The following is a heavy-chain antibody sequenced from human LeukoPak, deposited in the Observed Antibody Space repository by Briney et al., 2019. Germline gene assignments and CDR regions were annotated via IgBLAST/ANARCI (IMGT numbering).Heavy chain of an antibody. J-gene: IGHJ4*02. D-gene: IGHD3-22*01. CDR2: IFYSGSP. V-gene: IGHV4-59*02. CDR1: GGSVSGYF. Sequence: SETLSLTCTVSGGSVSGYFWSWMRQPPGGGLEFIGYIFYSGSPKYNPSLKSRVTISVDTSQNHFSLKLSSVTAADTAVYYCARVMDHGYSDYWGQGTLVTVSS. CDR3: ARVMDHGYSDY.